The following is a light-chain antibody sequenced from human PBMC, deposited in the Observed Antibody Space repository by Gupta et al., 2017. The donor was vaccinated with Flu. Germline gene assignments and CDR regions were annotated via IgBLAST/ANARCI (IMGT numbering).Light chain of an antibody. CDR2: EVS. J-gene: IGLJ1*01. CDR3: SSYTSNSNYV. CDR1: SRDVGGYHY. Sequence: QSALTQPASVSGSPGQSITISCTGTSRDVGGYHYVSWYQQHPGQAPKLMISEVSNRPSGVSSRFSGSKSGNTASLTISGLQAEDEADYYCSSYTSNSNYVFGTGTKVAVL. V-gene: IGLV2-14*01.